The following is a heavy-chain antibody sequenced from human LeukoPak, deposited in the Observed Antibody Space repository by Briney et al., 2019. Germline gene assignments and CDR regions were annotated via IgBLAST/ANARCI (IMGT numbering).Heavy chain of an antibody. J-gene: IGHJ4*02. CDR3: ARARVTMIRGERVLDY. V-gene: IGHV4-34*01. CDR1: GGSFGGYY. CDR2: INHSGST. Sequence: SETLSLTCAVYGGSFGGYYWSWIRQPPGKGLEWIGEINHSGSTNYNPSLKSRVTISVDTSKNQFSLKLSSVTAADTAVYYCARARVTMIRGERVLDYWGQGTLVTVSS. D-gene: IGHD3-10*01.